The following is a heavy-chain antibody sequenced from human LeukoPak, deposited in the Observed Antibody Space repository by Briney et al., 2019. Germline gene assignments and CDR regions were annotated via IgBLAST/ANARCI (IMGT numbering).Heavy chain of an antibody. CDR3: APMGYYFDY. D-gene: IGHD1-26*01. CDR2: ISGSGGST. V-gene: IGHV3-23*01. J-gene: IGHJ4*02. Sequence: RGSLRLSCAASGFTFSSYATSWVRQAPGKGLEWVSAISGSGGSTYYADSVKGRFTISRDNSRNTLYLQMNSLRAEDTAVYYCAPMGYYFDYWGQGTLVTVSS. CDR1: GFTFSSYA.